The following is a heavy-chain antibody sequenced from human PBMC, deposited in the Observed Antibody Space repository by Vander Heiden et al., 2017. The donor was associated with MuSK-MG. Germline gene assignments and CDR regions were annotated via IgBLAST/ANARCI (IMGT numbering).Heavy chain of an antibody. D-gene: IGHD3-9*01. CDR1: GFTFSSYE. CDR3: ARDHYDILTGYYMGWDY. J-gene: IGHJ4*02. V-gene: IGHV3-48*03. Sequence: EVQLVESGGGLVQPVGSLRLSCAASGFTFSSYEMNWVRQAPGKGLEWVSYISDGGSTIYYADSVKGRFTISRDNAKNSLYLQMNSLRAEDTAIYYCARDHYDILTGYYMGWDYWGQGTLVTVSS. CDR2: ISDGGSTI.